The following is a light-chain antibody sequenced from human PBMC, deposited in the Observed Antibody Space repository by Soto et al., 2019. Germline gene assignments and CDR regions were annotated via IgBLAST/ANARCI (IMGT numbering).Light chain of an antibody. V-gene: IGKV3-15*01. CDR1: QSVSAY. J-gene: IGKJ1*01. CDR3: QQYNDWPPT. Sequence: EIVMTQSPDTLSVSPGERATLSCRASQSVSAYLAWYQQKPGQAPRLLIYGASTRATGIPARFSGSGSGTEFTLTISSLQSEDFAVYFCQQYNDWPPTFGQGTRVEI. CDR2: GAS.